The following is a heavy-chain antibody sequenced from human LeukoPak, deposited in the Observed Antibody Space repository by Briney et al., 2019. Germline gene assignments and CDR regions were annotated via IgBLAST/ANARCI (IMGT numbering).Heavy chain of an antibody. D-gene: IGHD6-13*01. CDR3: AKDHSSSWCD. CDR1: GFSFSGYA. CDR2: ISGSGGST. J-gene: IGHJ4*02. Sequence: ESLSLTCAVSGFSFSGYARSWVRQPPGKGLEWVSAISGSGGSTYYADSVKGRFTISRDNSKNTLYLQMNSLRAEDTAVYYCAKDHSSSWCDWGQGTLVTVSS. V-gene: IGHV3-23*01.